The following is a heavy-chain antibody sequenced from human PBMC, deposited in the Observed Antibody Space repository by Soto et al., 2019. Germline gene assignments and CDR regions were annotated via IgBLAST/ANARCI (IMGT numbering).Heavy chain of an antibody. Sequence: LGESLKIACKGSGYSFPTFWIGWVRQMPGKGLEWMGIIYPGDSDTRYSPSFQGQVTISADKSISTAYLQWNSLKVSVTAIYYCARNGRSSYGMDVWGQGTTVTVSS. J-gene: IGHJ6*02. V-gene: IGHV5-51*01. D-gene: IGHD1-1*01. CDR3: ARNGRSSYGMDV. CDR1: GYSFPTFW. CDR2: IYPGDSDT.